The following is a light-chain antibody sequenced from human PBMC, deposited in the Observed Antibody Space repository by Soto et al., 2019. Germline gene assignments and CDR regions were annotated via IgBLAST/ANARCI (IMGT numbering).Light chain of an antibody. Sequence: EIVLTQSPATLSFSPGERATLSCRASQSVSSYLAWYQQKPGQAPRLLIYDASNMATGITDRFSGSRSWTDFTLTISSLEPVDFAVYYCQQRSNWPLSFGGGTKVEIK. CDR1: QSVSSY. J-gene: IGKJ4*01. V-gene: IGKV3-11*01. CDR3: QQRSNWPLS. CDR2: DAS.